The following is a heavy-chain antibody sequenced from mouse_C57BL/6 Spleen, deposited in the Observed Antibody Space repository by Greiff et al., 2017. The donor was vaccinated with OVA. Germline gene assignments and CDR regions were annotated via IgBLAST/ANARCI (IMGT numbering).Heavy chain of an antibody. Sequence: QVQLKQPGAELVRPGSSVKLSCKASGYTFTSYWMHWVKQRPIQGLEWIGNIDPSDSETHYNQKFKDKATLTVDKSSSTAYMQLSSLTSEDSAVYYCARWGYDTGDYWGQGTTLTVSS. CDR3: ARWGYDTGDY. J-gene: IGHJ2*01. CDR2: IDPSDSET. V-gene: IGHV1-52*01. CDR1: GYTFTSYW. D-gene: IGHD2-2*01.